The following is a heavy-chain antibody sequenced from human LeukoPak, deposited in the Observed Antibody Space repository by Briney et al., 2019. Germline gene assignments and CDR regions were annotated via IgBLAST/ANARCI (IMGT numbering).Heavy chain of an antibody. V-gene: IGHV1-46*01. J-gene: IGHJ4*02. CDR3: ARVTPYCSSTSCPDY. CDR2: ISPSTGGT. CDR1: GYTFTTYY. D-gene: IGHD2-2*01. Sequence: ASVKVSCKASGYTFTTYYMHWLRQAPGQGLEWMGIISPSTGGTTYAQRFQGSVTMTRDTSTSTVYMELSSLRSDDTAVYYCARVTPYCSSTSCPDYWGQGTLVTVSS.